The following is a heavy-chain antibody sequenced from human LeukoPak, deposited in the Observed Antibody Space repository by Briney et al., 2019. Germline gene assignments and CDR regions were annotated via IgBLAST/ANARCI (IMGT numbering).Heavy chain of an antibody. CDR3: ARVFYCYDSSGYSYYFDY. V-gene: IGHV4-34*01. Sequence: PSETLSLTCAVCGGSFSGYYWSWIRQPPGKGLEWIGEINHSGSTNYNPSLKSRVTISVDTSKNQFSLKLSSVTAADTAVYYCARVFYCYDSSGYSYYFDYWGQGTLVTVSS. D-gene: IGHD3-22*01. J-gene: IGHJ4*02. CDR2: INHSGST. CDR1: GGSFSGYY.